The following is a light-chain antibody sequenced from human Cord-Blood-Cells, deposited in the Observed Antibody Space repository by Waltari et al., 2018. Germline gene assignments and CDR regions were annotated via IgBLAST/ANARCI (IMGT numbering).Light chain of an antibody. CDR3: QQSYSTPPT. Sequence: MQMTQSTYSPSASVGDQVTTTCRASQSISSYLNWYQQKPGKAPKLLISAASSLQSGVPSRFSGSGSGTDFTLTISSLQPEDFATYYCQQSYSTPPTFGGGTKVEIK. V-gene: IGKV1-39*01. CDR2: AAS. CDR1: QSISSY. J-gene: IGKJ4*01.